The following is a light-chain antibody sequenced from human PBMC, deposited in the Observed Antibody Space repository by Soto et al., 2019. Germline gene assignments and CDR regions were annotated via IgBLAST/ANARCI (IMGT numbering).Light chain of an antibody. CDR2: DAS. J-gene: IGKJ4*01. V-gene: IGKV3-11*01. CDR3: QHRNL. CDR1: DRVSNY. Sequence: PGDRATLSCRPSDRVSNYVAWYQQKPGQAPRLIIYDASKRATGTPARFNGSGSGTDFSLTISSLEPEDFAVYHCQHRNLFGGGTKVEIK.